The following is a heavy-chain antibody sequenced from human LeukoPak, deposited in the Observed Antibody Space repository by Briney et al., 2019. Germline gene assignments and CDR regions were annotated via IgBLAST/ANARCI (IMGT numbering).Heavy chain of an antibody. CDR3: ARAPWGPLGV. CDR1: GFTFSTYW. Sequence: GGSLRLSCVASGFTFSTYWMTWVRRAPGKGLEWVANIKQDGSEKYYVDSMKGRFSISRNNAKNSLYLQMNSLRVEDTAVYYCARAPWGPLGVWGQGTTVTVSS. D-gene: IGHD3-16*01. J-gene: IGHJ6*02. V-gene: IGHV3-7*03. CDR2: IKQDGSEK.